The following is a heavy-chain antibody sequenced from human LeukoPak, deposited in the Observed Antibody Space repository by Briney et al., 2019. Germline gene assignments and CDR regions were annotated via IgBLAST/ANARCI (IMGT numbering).Heavy chain of an antibody. CDR1: GFTFSSNS. Sequence: GGSLRLSCAASGFTFSSNSMNWVRQAPGKGLEWVSYISSSSSTIKYADSVKGRFTISRDNAKKSLYLQMNSLRAEDTAVYYCARWYTSSALDYWGQGTLVTVSS. CDR2: ISSSSSTI. J-gene: IGHJ4*02. V-gene: IGHV3-48*01. D-gene: IGHD6-6*01. CDR3: ARWYTSSALDY.